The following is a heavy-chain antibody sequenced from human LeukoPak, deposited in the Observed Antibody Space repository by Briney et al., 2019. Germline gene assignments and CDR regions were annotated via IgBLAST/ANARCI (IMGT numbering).Heavy chain of an antibody. J-gene: IGHJ2*01. CDR3: ARDLVNGDYDWYFDL. D-gene: IGHD4-17*01. CDR1: GYTFTSYG. V-gene: IGHV1-18*01. CDR2: ISAYNGNT. Sequence: ASVKVSCKASGYTFTSYGISWVRQAPGQGLEWMGWISAYNGNTNYAQKLQGRVTMTTDTSTSTAYMELRSLRSDDTAVYYCARDLVNGDYDWYFDLWGRGTLVTVSS.